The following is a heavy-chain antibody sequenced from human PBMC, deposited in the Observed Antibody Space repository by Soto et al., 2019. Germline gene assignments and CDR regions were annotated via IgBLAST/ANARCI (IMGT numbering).Heavy chain of an antibody. Sequence: EVQLLESGGGLIQRGGSLRLSCAASGFSISSHALTWVRQAPGKGLEWVSVIGSLITSTFYADSFRGRFTISRDNSKNTVYLQMNNLRAEDTAIYYCARALWFGNRNYFDFWGQGTLVTVSS. CDR3: ARALWFGNRNYFDF. D-gene: IGHD3-10*01. V-gene: IGHV3-23*01. CDR2: IGSLITST. CDR1: GFSISSHA. J-gene: IGHJ4*02.